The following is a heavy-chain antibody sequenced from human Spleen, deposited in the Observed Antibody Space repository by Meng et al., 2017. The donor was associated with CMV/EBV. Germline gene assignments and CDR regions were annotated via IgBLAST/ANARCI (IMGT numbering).Heavy chain of an antibody. CDR3: ATGGYDGSYYYGLEV. CDR2: IIPDVGTP. Sequence: SVKVSCKASGGTFSNYAISWVRQAPGQRPEWMGEIIPDVGTPDYAENFQGRVTMTTDESTSTAYMEMSSLRSDDTAVYYCATGGYDGSYYYGLEVWGQGTTVTVSS. V-gene: IGHV1-69*05. J-gene: IGHJ6*02. D-gene: IGHD5-12*01. CDR1: GGTFSNYA.